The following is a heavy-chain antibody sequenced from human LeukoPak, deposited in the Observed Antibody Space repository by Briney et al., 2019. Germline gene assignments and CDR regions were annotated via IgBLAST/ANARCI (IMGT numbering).Heavy chain of an antibody. Sequence: PGGSLRLSCAASGFTFSSYGMSWVRQAPGKGLEWVSAISGSGGSTYYADSVKGRFTISRDNAKKSVDLQMNSLSAEDTFVYYCVRNFGDGFDYWGQGTMVIVSS. CDR2: ISGSGGST. J-gene: IGHJ4*02. CDR3: VRNFGDGFDY. D-gene: IGHD4-17*01. CDR1: GFTFSSYG. V-gene: IGHV3-23*01.